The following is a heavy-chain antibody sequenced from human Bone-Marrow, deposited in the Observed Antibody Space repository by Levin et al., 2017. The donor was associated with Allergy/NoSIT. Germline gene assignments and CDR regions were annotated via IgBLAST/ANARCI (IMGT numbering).Heavy chain of an antibody. J-gene: IGHJ4*02. CDR1: GGTFTSYA. Sequence: GGSLRLSCKASGGTFTSYAISWVRQAPGQGPEWMGGIIPIFGTTNYAQKFQGRVTITADESTSTAYMDLSSLRSEDTAVYYCARVSVSGNKTADHWDQGTRVTVSS. CDR3: ARVSVSGNKTADH. CDR2: IIPIFGTT. V-gene: IGHV1-69*01. D-gene: IGHD2/OR15-2a*01.